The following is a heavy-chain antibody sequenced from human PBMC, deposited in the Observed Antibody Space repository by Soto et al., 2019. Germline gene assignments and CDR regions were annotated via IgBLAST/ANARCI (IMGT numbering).Heavy chain of an antibody. CDR2: IYRNGRT. D-gene: IGHD5-12*01. CDR1: GDSVGSSAANC. CDR3: ARAHEAGDYRGMSI. V-gene: IGHV4-61*08. Sequence: SETLSLTCTVSGDSVGSSAANCCAFVRQPPGKELEFVGKIYRNGRTLLNSALQSRVTLSMEPFKNQFSLTLRSVTVEDTASYFWARAHEAGDYRGMSIWGPGITVTVSS. J-gene: IGHJ6*02.